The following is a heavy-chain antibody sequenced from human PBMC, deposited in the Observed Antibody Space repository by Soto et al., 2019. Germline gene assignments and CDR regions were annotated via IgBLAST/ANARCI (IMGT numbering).Heavy chain of an antibody. J-gene: IGHJ5*02. CDR3: ARDGGIAAPGWFDP. CDR1: GDSVSSNGAA. Sequence: SETLSLTCAISGDSVSSNGAAWNWIRQSPSRGLEWLGRTYYRSKWYNDYAVSVKSRITINPDTSKNQFSLQLNSVTPEDTAVYYCARDGGIAAPGWFDPWGQGTLVTVSS. V-gene: IGHV6-1*01. CDR2: TYYRSKWYN. D-gene: IGHD6-13*01.